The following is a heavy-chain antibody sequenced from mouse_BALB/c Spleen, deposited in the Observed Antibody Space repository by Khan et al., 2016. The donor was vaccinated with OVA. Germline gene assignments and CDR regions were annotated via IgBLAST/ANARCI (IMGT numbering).Heavy chain of an antibody. CDR3: ARGGAYYVSDGWFAY. Sequence: QVQLKQSGAELARPGASVKMSCKASGYTFTTYTMHWVKQRPGQGLEWIGYINPSNGYTNYNQKFKDKSTLTADKSSSTAYMQLSSLTSDYSAVFYGARGGAYYVSDGWFAYWGQGTLGTVAA. V-gene: IGHV1-4*01. D-gene: IGHD1-1*02. CDR2: INPSNGYT. J-gene: IGHJ3*01. CDR1: GYTFTTYT.